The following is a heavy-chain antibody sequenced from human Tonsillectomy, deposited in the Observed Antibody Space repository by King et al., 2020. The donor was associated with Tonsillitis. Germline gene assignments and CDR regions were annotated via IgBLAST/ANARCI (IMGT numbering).Heavy chain of an antibody. V-gene: IGHV3-30*02. J-gene: IGHJ6*02. CDR2: IRYDGSNK. CDR1: GFTFSTYG. D-gene: IGHD4-11*01. CDR3: AKELEYSDFAYSDYDYYYYGLDI. Sequence: VQLVESGGGVVQPGGSLSLSCAASGFTFSTYGIHWVRQAPGKGLEWVAFIRYDGSNKYYADSVKGRFTISRDNSKNTLSLQMNTLRAEDTAVYYCAKELEYSDFAYSDYDYYYYGLDIWGQGTTVTVSS.